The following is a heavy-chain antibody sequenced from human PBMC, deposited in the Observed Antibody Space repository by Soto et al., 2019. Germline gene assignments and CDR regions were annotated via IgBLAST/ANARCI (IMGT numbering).Heavy chain of an antibody. Sequence: AGGSLRLSCAASGFTFSNAWMNWVRQAPGKGLEWVGRIKSKTDGGTTDYAAPVKGRFSISRDDSENTLYLQMDSLKTEDTAVYYCTRPTPPRRNLGMDVWGQGTTVTVSS. CDR3: TRPTPPRRNLGMDV. J-gene: IGHJ6*02. CDR2: IKSKTDGGTT. CDR1: GFTFSNAW. V-gene: IGHV3-15*07.